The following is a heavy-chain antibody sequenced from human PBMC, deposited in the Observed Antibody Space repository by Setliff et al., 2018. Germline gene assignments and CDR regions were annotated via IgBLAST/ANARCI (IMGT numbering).Heavy chain of an antibody. V-gene: IGHV4-59*04. J-gene: IGHJ5*02. CDR2: AYYSGST. Sequence: PSETLSLTCTVSGGSVNSRYWSWIRQSPGKGLEWIGSAYYSGSTYYNPSLESRVTISVDTSKNQFSLRLTSVSAADTAVYYCATKGHQLVRFQWFDPWGQGTLVTVSS. CDR3: ATKGHQLVRFQWFDP. D-gene: IGHD6-13*01. CDR1: GGSVNSRY.